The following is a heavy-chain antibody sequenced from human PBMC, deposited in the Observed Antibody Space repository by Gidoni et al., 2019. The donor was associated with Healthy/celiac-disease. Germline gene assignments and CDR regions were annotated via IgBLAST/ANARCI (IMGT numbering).Heavy chain of an antibody. Sequence: EVQLLESGGGLVQPGGSLRLSCAASGFTFSSYAMNWVRQAPGKGLEWGSDISGSGGSTYYADAVKGRLTISRDNSKNTLYLQMNSLRAEDTAVYYCAKGVLEKVAVEYYFDYWGQGTLVTVSS. D-gene: IGHD3-3*01. V-gene: IGHV3-23*01. J-gene: IGHJ4*02. CDR2: ISGSGGST. CDR1: GFTFSSYA. CDR3: AKGVLEKVAVEYYFDY.